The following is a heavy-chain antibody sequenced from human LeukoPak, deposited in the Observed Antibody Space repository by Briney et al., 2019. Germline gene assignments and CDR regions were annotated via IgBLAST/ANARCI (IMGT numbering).Heavy chain of an antibody. CDR2: ISGSGGST. Sequence: GGSLRLSCAASGFTFSSYAMSWVRQAPGKGLEWVSAISGSGGSTYYADSVKGRFTISRDNSKNTLYLQMNSLRAEDTAVYYCARAIVVVPAAKYYGMDVWGQGTTVTVSS. V-gene: IGHV3-23*01. J-gene: IGHJ6*02. CDR1: GFTFSSYA. CDR3: ARAIVVVPAAKYYGMDV. D-gene: IGHD2-2*01.